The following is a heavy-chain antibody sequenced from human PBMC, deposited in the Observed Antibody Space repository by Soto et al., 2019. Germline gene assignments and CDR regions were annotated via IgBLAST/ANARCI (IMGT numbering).Heavy chain of an antibody. CDR2: INPSGGST. D-gene: IGHD2-2*01. J-gene: IGHJ4*02. CDR1: GYTFTSYY. V-gene: IGHV1-46*01. Sequence: QVQLVQSGAEVKKPGASVKVSCKASGYTFTSYYMHWVRQAPGQGLEWMGIINPSGGSTSYAQKFQSSVTMTSDTSTSTVYMELSSLRSEDTAVYYCARDLSDIVVVPAEEEDDYWGQGTLVTVSS. CDR3: ARDLSDIVVVPAEEEDDY.